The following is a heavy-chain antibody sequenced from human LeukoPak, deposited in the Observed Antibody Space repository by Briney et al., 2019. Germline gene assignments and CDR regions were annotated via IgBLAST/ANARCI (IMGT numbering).Heavy chain of an antibody. V-gene: IGHV3-23*01. CDR2: ITSSGYST. J-gene: IGHJ3*01. D-gene: IGHD3-10*01. CDR3: AKDLRSSGSY. Sequence: GGSLRLSCAASGFTFSSYSMNWVRQAPGKGLEYVSSITSSGYSTYYADSVKGRFTISKDNSKNTLYLQMSSLRAEDTAVYYCAKDLRSSGSYWGQGTMVTVSS. CDR1: GFTFSSYS.